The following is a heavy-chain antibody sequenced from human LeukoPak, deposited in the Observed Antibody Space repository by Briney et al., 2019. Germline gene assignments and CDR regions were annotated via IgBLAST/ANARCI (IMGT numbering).Heavy chain of an antibody. Sequence: TLSLTCAVSGGSVSSGGYSWSWIRQPPGKALEWLALIYWDDDKRYSPSLKSRLTITKDTSKNQVVLTMTNMDPVDTATYYCAHMGLRSGHDYWGQGTLVTVSS. CDR2: IYWDDDK. CDR3: AHMGLRSGHDY. D-gene: IGHD6-19*01. CDR1: GGSVSSGGYS. V-gene: IGHV2-5*08. J-gene: IGHJ4*02.